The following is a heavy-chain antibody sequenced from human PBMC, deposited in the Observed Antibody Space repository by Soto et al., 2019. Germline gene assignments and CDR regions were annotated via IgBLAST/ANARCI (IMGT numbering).Heavy chain of an antibody. Sequence: GGSLRLSCAASGFTFSSYAMSWVRQAPGKGLEWVSAISGSGGSTYYADSVKGRFTISRDNSKNSLYLQMNSLRAEDTAVYYCARDLRWNIVVVPAAMIRRGGGYFDYWGQGTLVTVSS. J-gene: IGHJ4*02. CDR1: GFTFSSYA. CDR2: ISGSGGST. D-gene: IGHD2-2*01. V-gene: IGHV3-23*01. CDR3: ARDLRWNIVVVPAAMIRRGGGYFDY.